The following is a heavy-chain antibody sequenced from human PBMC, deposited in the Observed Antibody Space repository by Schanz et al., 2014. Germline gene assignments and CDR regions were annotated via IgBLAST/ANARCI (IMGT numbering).Heavy chain of an antibody. V-gene: IGHV3-21*01. CDR1: GFTFSSYA. CDR2: ISTSGTYM. J-gene: IGHJ4*02. D-gene: IGHD5-18*01. Sequence: VQLLESGGGLVQPGGSLRLSCAASGFTFSSYAMSWVRQAPGRGLEWVSSISTSGTYMYIADSLKGRLTISRDDAKKSMYLQMNNLRAEDTAVYYCVRVSFADPRLYRGMDRDIDYWGQGTLVTVSS. CDR3: VRVSFADPRLYRGMDRDIDY.